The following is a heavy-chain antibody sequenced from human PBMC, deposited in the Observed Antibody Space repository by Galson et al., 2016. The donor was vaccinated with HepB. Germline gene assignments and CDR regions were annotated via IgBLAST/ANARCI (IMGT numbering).Heavy chain of an antibody. J-gene: IGHJ4*02. D-gene: IGHD3-10*01. Sequence: SLRLSCAASGFIFSSYAMHWVRQAPGKGLEWVAVISHDGSNNYFAGSVKGRFTISRDNPKNTLYLQMNSLRAEDTAVYYCARDHREYSFSGSYYNAWGSPDYWGQGTLVTVSS. V-gene: IGHV3-30-3*01. CDR2: ISHDGSNN. CDR3: ARDHREYSFSGSYYNAWGSPDY. CDR1: GFIFSSYA.